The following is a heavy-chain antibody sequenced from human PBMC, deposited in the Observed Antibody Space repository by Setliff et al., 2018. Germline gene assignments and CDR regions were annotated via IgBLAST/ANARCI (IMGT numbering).Heavy chain of an antibody. CDR2: INPSSGGT. CDR1: GYTFTGYY. D-gene: IGHD3-16*01. Sequence: GASVKVSCKASGYTFTGYYMHWVRQAPGQGLEWMGWINPSSGGTHYAQKFQGRVTMTRDTSISTAYMELSRLRSDDTAIYYCAVAKALTSYDHVWGSQPLDYWGQGSLVTVSS. J-gene: IGHJ4*02. V-gene: IGHV1-2*02. CDR3: AVAKALTSYDHVWGSQPLDY.